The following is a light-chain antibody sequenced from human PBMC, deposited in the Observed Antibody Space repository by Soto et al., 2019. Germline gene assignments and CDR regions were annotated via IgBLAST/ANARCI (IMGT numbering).Light chain of an antibody. V-gene: IGKV1-39*01. CDR1: QGIDTS. Sequence: ILLTQSPSSLSASVGDRVTITCRASQGIDTSLAWYQQKPGKAPKLLIYAASNLQSGVPSRFSGSGSGTDFTLTISSLQPEDFATYYCQQSYSTPKLTFGGGTKVDIK. CDR2: AAS. J-gene: IGKJ4*01. CDR3: QQSYSTPKLT.